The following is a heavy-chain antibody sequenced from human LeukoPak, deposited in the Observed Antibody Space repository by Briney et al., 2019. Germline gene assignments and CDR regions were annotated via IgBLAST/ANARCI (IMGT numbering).Heavy chain of an antibody. V-gene: IGHV1-2*02. J-gene: IGHJ4*02. Sequence: ASVKVSCKASGYTFTGCYMHWVRQAPGQGLEWMGWINPNSGGTNYAQKFQGRVTMTRDTSISTAYMELSRLRSDDTAVYYCARGPYDSWSGYYTYYFDYWGQGTLVTVSS. CDR3: ARGPYDSWSGYYTYYFDY. CDR1: GYTFTGCY. CDR2: INPNSGGT. D-gene: IGHD3-3*01.